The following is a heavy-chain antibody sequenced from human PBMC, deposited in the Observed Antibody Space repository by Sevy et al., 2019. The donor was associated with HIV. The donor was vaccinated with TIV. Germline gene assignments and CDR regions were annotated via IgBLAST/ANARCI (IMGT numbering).Heavy chain of an antibody. Sequence: GGSLRLSCAASGFTFSSYSMNWVRQAPGKGLEWVSSISSSGSYMYYADSVKGRFTISRDNAENSLYLQMNSLRAEDTAVYYCARGDMTSGTKFAFWGQGTLVTVSS. CDR2: ISSSGSYM. V-gene: IGHV3-21*01. CDR1: GFTFSSYS. D-gene: IGHD4-17*01. J-gene: IGHJ4*02. CDR3: ARGDMTSGTKFAF.